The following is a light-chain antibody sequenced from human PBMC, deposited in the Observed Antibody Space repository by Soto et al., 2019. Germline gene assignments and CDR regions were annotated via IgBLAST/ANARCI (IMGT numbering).Light chain of an antibody. CDR3: MQAVQIPGT. J-gene: IGKJ1*01. CDR2: LVS. V-gene: IGKV2-28*01. Sequence: EIVMTQTPLSSAVTLGQPASTSCRSSQSLLHVNGYTYLDWYLQKPGQSPQLLMYLVSIRAPGVPDRFSGSGSGTDFTLKISRVEAEDVGVYYCMQAVQIPGTFGQGTKVDIK. CDR1: QSLLHVNGYTY.